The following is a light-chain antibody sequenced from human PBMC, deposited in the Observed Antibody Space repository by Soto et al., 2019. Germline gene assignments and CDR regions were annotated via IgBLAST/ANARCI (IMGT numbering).Light chain of an antibody. CDR2: EVS. CDR1: SSDVGGYNY. J-gene: IGLJ1*01. V-gene: IGLV2-14*01. Sequence: QSVLTQPASVSGSPGQSITISCTGTSSDVGGYNYVSWYQQHPGKAPKLMIYEVSTRPSGVSRRFSGSKSGNTASLTISGLQTEDEADYYCSSYTTSSTLFGTGTKVTVL. CDR3: SSYTTSSTL.